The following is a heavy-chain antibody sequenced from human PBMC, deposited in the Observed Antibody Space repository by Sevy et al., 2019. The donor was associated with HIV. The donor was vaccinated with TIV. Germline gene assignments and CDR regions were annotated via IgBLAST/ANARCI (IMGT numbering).Heavy chain of an antibody. CDR2: INQDGSET. CDR3: ARTTTFDY. CDR1: GFTFSSYW. V-gene: IGHV3-7*01. J-gene: IGHJ4*02. Sequence: GGSLRLSCAASGFTFSSYWMSWVRPAPGKGLEWVANINQDGSETYYVDSVKGRFTISRDNARNSLYLQMNSLRAEDTAVYYCARTTTFDYWGQGTLVTVSS. D-gene: IGHD1-1*01.